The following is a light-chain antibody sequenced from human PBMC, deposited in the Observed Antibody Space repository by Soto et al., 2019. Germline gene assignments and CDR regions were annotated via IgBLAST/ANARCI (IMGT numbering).Light chain of an antibody. V-gene: IGKV4-1*01. Sequence: DIVMTQSPDSLAVSLGERATINCKSSQSVLYTPNTKYDIAWYQQKTGQPPNLLIYWESTRESGVPDRFSGSGSGTDFNLTISSMQAEDLAVYYCQHPPGNTLTCGGGNKVEIK. J-gene: IGKJ4*01. CDR1: QSVLYTPNTKYD. CDR3: QHPPGNTLT. CDR2: WES.